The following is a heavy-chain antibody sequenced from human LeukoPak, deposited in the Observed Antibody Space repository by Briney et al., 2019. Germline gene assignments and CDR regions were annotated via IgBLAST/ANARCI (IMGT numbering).Heavy chain of an antibody. CDR2: MNPNSGNT. Sequence: ASVNASCQASGYTFTSYDINWVRQATGQGLEWMGWMNPNSGNTGYAQKFQGRVTITRNPSISTAYMELSSLTSEDTAVYYCARGRATVTTHWFDPWGQGTLVTVSS. D-gene: IGHD4-11*01. J-gene: IGHJ5*02. CDR3: ARGRATVTTHWFDP. V-gene: IGHV1-8*03. CDR1: GYTFTSYD.